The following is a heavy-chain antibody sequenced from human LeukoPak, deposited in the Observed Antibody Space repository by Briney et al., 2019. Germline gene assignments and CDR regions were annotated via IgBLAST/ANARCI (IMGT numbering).Heavy chain of an antibody. Sequence: SETLSLTCTVSGGSISSGSSYWSWIRQPAGKGLEWIGRIYTSGNTNYKPSLQSRVTISVDTAKNQFSLKLSSVTAADTAVYYCTRGDNTWGQGTLVTVSS. CDR2: IYTSGNT. V-gene: IGHV4-61*02. CDR1: GGSISSGSSY. D-gene: IGHD2/OR15-2a*01. J-gene: IGHJ5*02. CDR3: TRGDNT.